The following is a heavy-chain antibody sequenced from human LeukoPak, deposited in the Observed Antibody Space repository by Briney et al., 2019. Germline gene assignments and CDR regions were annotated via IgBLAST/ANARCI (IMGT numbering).Heavy chain of an antibody. CDR1: GFTFSSYW. CDR2: INPDGSST. D-gene: IGHD3-22*01. Sequence: GGSLRLSCAASGFTFSSYWMHWVRQVPGKGLVWVSRINPDGSSTSYADSVKGRFTISRDNSKNTLYLQMNSLRAEDTAVYYCAKERSRWYYYDSSGCFDYWGQGTLVTVSS. J-gene: IGHJ4*02. CDR3: AKERSRWYYYDSSGCFDY. V-gene: IGHV3-74*01.